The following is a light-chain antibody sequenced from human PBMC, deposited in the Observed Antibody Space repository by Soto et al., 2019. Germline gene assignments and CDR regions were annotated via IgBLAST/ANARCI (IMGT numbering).Light chain of an antibody. V-gene: IGLV1-47*01. CDR1: SSNIGSNY. Sequence: QSVLTQPPSASGTPGQRVTISCSGSSSNIGSNYVYWYQQLPGTAPKLLIYRNNQRPSGVPDLFSGSKSGTSASLAISGLRSDDEADYYCAAWDDSLSGVFGGGTQLTVL. J-gene: IGLJ2*01. CDR2: RNN. CDR3: AAWDDSLSGV.